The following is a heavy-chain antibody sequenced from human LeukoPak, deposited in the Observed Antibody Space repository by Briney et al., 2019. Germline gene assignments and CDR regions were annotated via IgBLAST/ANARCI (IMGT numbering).Heavy chain of an antibody. CDR1: GFTVSSNY. V-gene: IGHV3-66*01. Sequence: PRGSLRLSCAASGFTVSSNYMSWVCQAPGKGLEWVSVIYSGGSTYYADSVKGRFTISRDNSKNTLYLQMNSLRAEDTAVYYCASTFYGDSPPYWGQGNLATVSS. J-gene: IGHJ4*02. CDR2: IYSGGST. D-gene: IGHD4-17*01. CDR3: ASTFYGDSPPY.